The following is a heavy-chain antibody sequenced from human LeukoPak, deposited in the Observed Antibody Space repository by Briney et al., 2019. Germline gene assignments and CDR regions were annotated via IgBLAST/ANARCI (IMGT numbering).Heavy chain of an antibody. CDR1: GGSISSYY. V-gene: IGHV4-39*01. D-gene: IGHD2-21*02. CDR3: ARNNLVVTATDY. J-gene: IGHJ4*02. CDR2: IYYSGST. Sequence: SETLSLTCTVSGGSISSYYWGWIRQPPGKGLEWIGSIYYSGSTYYNPSLKSRVTISVDTSKNQFSLKLSSVTAADTAVYYCARNNLVVTATDYWGQGTLVTVSS.